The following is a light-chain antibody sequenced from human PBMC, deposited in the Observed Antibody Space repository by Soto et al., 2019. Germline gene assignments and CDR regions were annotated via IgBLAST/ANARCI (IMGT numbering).Light chain of an antibody. CDR3: QQSDGSPPWT. CDR1: QSVSSSY. CDR2: GAS. J-gene: IGKJ1*01. V-gene: IGKV3-20*01. Sequence: EIVLTQSPGTLSLSPGERATLSCRASQSVSSSYLAWYQQKPGQAPRLLIYGASSRATGIPDRFSGSGSGTDFTLTISRLEPEDFAVYYCQQSDGSPPWTFGQGTKVDIK.